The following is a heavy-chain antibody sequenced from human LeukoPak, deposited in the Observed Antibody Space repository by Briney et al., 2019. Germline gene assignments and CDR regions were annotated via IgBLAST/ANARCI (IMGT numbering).Heavy chain of an antibody. J-gene: IGHJ4*02. CDR3: ARELNYYDSRGAFDY. Sequence: GGSLRLSCAASGFTFSSYEMNWVRQAPGKGLEWVSYISSSGSTIYYADSVKGRFTIPRDNAKNSLYLQMNSLRAEDTAVYYCARELNYYDSRGAFDYWGQGTLVTVSS. CDR2: ISSSGSTI. V-gene: IGHV3-48*03. CDR1: GFTFSSYE. D-gene: IGHD3-22*01.